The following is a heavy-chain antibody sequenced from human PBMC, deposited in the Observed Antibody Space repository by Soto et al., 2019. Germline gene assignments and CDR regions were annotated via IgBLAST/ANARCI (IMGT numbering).Heavy chain of an antibody. J-gene: IGHJ4*02. D-gene: IGHD3-10*01. V-gene: IGHV3-21*01. CDR1: GFTFSTYN. Sequence: GGSLRLSCAASGFTFSTYNMNWVRQAPGKGLEWVSSIDWSNTYIYYADSVKGRFTISRDNAKNSLYLQLNSLRAEDTAVYFCARDHYYGSGSYPPNDYWGQGTRVTVSS. CDR3: ARDHYYGSGSYPPNDY. CDR2: IDWSNTYI.